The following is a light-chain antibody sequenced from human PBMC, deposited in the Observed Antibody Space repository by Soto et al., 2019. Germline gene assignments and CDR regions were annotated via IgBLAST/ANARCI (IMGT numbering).Light chain of an antibody. J-gene: IGKJ1*01. CDR2: DAS. CDR3: QHYNSYSET. V-gene: IGKV1-5*01. CDR1: QSISSW. Sequence: DIQMTHSPSTLSASVGDRVVITCRASQSISSWLAWYQQKPGKAPKLLIYDASALPRGVPSRFSGSGSGTEFTLTISSLQPDDFATYYCQHYNSYSETFGQGTKVDIK.